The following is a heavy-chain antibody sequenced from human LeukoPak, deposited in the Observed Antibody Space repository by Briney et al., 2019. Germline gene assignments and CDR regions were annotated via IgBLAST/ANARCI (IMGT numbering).Heavy chain of an antibody. CDR2: IDWDDDK. D-gene: IGHD3-3*01. CDR1: GFSLSTRGMC. Sequence: ESGPTLVNPTQTLTLTFTFSGFSLSTRGMCVSWIRQPPGKALEWLARIDWDDDKYYSTSLKTRLTISKDTSKNQVVLTMTNMDPVDTATYYCARTRLRFLEWLSPAYYYYYGMDVWGQGTTVTVSS. V-gene: IGHV2-70*11. J-gene: IGHJ6*02. CDR3: ARTRLRFLEWLSPAYYYYYGMDV.